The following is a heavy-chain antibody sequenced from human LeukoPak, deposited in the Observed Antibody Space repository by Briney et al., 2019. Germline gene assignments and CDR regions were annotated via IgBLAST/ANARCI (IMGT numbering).Heavy chain of an antibody. J-gene: IGHJ4*02. CDR1: GFTFSDYH. Sequence: PGGSLRLSCAASGFTFSDYHMSWIRQAPGKGLEWVSYISSSSSYTNYADSVKGRFTISRDNAKNSLYLQMNSLRAEDTAVYYCARGHSYYYGSGSYYHFDYWGQGTLVTVSS. V-gene: IGHV3-11*05. CDR2: ISSSSSYT. D-gene: IGHD3-10*01. CDR3: ARGHSYYYGSGSYYHFDY.